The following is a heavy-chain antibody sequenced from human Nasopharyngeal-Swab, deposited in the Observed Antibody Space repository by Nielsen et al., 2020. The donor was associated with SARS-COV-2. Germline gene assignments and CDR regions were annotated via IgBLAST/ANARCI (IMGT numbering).Heavy chain of an antibody. J-gene: IGHJ4*02. Sequence: GGSLRLSCAASGFALSRSWMHWVRQAPGKGLVWVSRIREDGTGANYADAVQGRFTISRDNARNMVFLQMNSLRAEDTAVYYCAKVSKAEAGIDFWGQGTLVTVSS. CDR2: IREDGTGA. CDR1: GFALSRSW. CDR3: AKVSKAEAGIDF. D-gene: IGHD6-13*01. V-gene: IGHV3-74*01.